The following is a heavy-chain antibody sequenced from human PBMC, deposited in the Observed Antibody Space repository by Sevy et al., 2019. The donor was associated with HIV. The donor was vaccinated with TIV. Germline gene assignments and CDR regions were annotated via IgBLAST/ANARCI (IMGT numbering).Heavy chain of an antibody. CDR3: ARFEYGDYVSHFEY. CDR1: GGSINSDSYY. Sequence: SETLSLTCTVSGGSINSDSYYWGWIREPPGKGLEWIGNIYYSGTTYYNPSLKSRVTISVDTSKNQFSLKLSSVTAADTAVYYCARFEYGDYVSHFEYWGQRTLVTVSS. D-gene: IGHD2-21*02. CDR2: IYYSGTT. V-gene: IGHV4-39*01. J-gene: IGHJ4*02.